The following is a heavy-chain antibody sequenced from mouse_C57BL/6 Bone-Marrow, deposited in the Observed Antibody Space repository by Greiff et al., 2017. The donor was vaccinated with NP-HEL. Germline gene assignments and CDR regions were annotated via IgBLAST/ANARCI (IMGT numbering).Heavy chain of an antibody. CDR2: ISSGGDYI. D-gene: IGHD1-1*01. V-gene: IGHV5-9-1*02. CDR3: TRDSVIYYLGFDY. J-gene: IGHJ2*01. Sequence: DVHLVESGEGLVKPGGSLKLSCAASGFTFSSYAMSWVRQTPEKRLEWVAYISSGGDYIYYADTVKGRFTISRDNARNTLYLQMSSLKSEDTAMYYCTRDSVIYYLGFDYWGQGTTLTVSS. CDR1: GFTFSSYA.